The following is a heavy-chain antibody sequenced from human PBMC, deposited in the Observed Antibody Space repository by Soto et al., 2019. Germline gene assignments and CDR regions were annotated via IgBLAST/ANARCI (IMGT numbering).Heavy chain of an antibody. CDR3: ARAQYYYDSSGYYYEAYYFDY. Sequence: ASVKVSCKASGYTFTGYYMHWVRQAPGQGLEWMGWINPNSGGTNYAQKFQGWVTMTRDTSISTAYMELSRLRSDDTAVYYCARAQYYYDSSGYYYEAYYFDYWGRGTLVTVSS. J-gene: IGHJ4*02. CDR1: GYTFTGYY. D-gene: IGHD3-22*01. V-gene: IGHV1-2*04. CDR2: INPNSGGT.